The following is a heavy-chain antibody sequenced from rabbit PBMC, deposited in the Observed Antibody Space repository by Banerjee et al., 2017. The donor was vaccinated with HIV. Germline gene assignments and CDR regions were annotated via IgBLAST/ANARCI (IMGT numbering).Heavy chain of an antibody. Sequence: QEQLVESGGGLVQPEGSLTLTCTVSGFSFSGAWMSWVRQAPGKGLEWIGYINTVSGSAYYASWAKGRFTISKTSSTTVTLQMTSLTDADTATYFCARLWDLWGPGTRSPS. V-gene: IGHV1S45*01. D-gene: IGHD5-1*01. CDR3: ARLWDL. J-gene: IGHJ4*01. CDR1: GFSFSGAW. CDR2: INTVSGSA.